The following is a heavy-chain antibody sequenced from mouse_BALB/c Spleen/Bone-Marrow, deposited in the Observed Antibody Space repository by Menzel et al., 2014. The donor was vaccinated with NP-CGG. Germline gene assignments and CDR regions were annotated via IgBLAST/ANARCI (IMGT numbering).Heavy chain of an antibody. CDR2: IYPGSGST. D-gene: IGHD1-1*01. V-gene: IGHV1S22*01. CDR1: GYTFTSYW. J-gene: IGHJ4*01. CDR3: TRSPITTVVAETMDY. Sequence: LQQSGSELVRPGASVKLSCKASGYTFTSYWVHWVKQRPGQGLEWIGNIYPGSGSTNYDEKFKTKATLTVDTSSSTAYMQLSSLTSEDSAVYYCTRSPITTVVAETMDYWGQGTSVTVSS.